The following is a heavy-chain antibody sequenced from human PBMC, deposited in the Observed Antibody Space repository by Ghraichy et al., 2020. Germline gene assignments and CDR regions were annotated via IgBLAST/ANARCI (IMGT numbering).Heavy chain of an antibody. V-gene: IGHV3-48*02. CDR1: EFTFSKYG. D-gene: IGHD5-12*01. CDR3: ARAGSGYGGHSYFYGMDV. Sequence: LSLTCAASEFTFSKYGMNWVRQAPGKGLEWISYISSSSTSIYYADSVRGRFTMSRDNANNSLSLQMDSLRDEDTAVYHCARAGSGYGGHSYFYGMDVWGQGTTVTVSS. CDR2: ISSSSTSI. J-gene: IGHJ6*02.